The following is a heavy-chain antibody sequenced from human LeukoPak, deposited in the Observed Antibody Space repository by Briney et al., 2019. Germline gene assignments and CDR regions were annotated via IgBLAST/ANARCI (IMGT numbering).Heavy chain of an antibody. J-gene: IGHJ3*02. D-gene: IGHD1-26*01. CDR1: GYTFTSYG. CDR2: ISAYNGNT. V-gene: IGHV1-18*01. Sequence: ASVKVSCKASGYTFTSYGISWVRQAPGQGLEWMGWISAYNGNTNYAQKLQGRVTMTTDTSTGTAYMELRSLRSDDTAVYYCAIVSGGSFISEDDAFDIWGQGTMVTVSS. CDR3: AIVSGGSFISEDDAFDI.